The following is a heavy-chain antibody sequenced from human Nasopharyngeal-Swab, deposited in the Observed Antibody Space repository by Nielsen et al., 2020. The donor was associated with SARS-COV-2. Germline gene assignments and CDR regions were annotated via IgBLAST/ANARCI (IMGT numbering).Heavy chain of an antibody. J-gene: IGHJ4*02. Sequence: GESLKISCAASGFTFSNAWMSWVRQAPGKGLEWVGRIKSKTDGGTTDYAAPVKGRFTISRDDSKNTLYLQMNSLKTEDTAVYYCTTDRPNTYYDILTGYFGGAYYFDYWGQGTLVTVSS. CDR2: IKSKTDGGTT. CDR1: GFTFSNAW. V-gene: IGHV3-15*01. CDR3: TTDRPNTYYDILTGYFGGAYYFDY. D-gene: IGHD3-9*01.